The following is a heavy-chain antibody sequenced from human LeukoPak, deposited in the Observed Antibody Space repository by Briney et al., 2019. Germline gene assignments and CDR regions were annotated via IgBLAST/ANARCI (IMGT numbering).Heavy chain of an antibody. CDR2: IYHSGST. CDR3: ARDNPSGYTYGYGHYFYYIDV. Sequence: SQTLSLTCTVSGGSISSGGYYWSWIRQPPGKGLEWIGYIYHSGSTYYNPSLKSRVTISVDRSKNQFSLKLSSVTAADTAVYYCARDNPSGYTYGYGHYFYYIDVWGKGTTVTVSS. D-gene: IGHD5-18*01. CDR1: GGSISSGGYY. V-gene: IGHV4-30-2*01. J-gene: IGHJ6*03.